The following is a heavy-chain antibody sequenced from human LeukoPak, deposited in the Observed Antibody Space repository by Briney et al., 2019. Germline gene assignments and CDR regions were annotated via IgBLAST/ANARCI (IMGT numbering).Heavy chain of an antibody. CDR2: ISAYNGNT. CDR3: ARVNARVLYGALDY. V-gene: IGHV1-18*01. J-gene: IGHJ4*02. Sequence: GASVKVSCKASGYTFTSYGISWVRQAPGQGLEWMGWISAYNGNTNYAQKLQGRVTMTTDTSTSTAYMELRSLRSDDTAVYYCARVNARVLYGALDYWGQGTLVTVSS. D-gene: IGHD3-16*01. CDR1: GYTFTSYG.